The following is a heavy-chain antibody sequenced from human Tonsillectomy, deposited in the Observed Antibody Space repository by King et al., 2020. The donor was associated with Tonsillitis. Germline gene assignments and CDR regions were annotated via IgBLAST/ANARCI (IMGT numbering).Heavy chain of an antibody. CDR1: GGSISSYY. V-gene: IGHV4-59*01. CDR2: VYYSGST. CDR3: ARFESGRVPSSYFDD. J-gene: IGHJ4*02. D-gene: IGHD1-26*01. Sequence: QLQESGPGLVKPSETLSLTCTVSGGSISSYYWSWIRQPPGKGLEWIGYVYYSGSTNYNPSLKSRVTISVDTSQHQFSLTLSSVTAADTAVYYCARFESGRVPSSYFDDWGRGTLVTVSS.